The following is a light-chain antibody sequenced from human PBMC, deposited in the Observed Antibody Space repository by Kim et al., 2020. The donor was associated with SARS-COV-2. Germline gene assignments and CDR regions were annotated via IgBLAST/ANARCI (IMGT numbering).Light chain of an antibody. CDR2: VDTGGIVG. CDR1: SGYSHYK. Sequence: CILSSGYSHYKVDWYQQKPGKGPRFVMRVDTGGIVGSKGDGIPNRFSVLGSGLNRYLTIKNIQEEDEGDYRCGADHGSGNDFLWVFGGGTQLTVL. CDR3: GADHGSGNDFLWV. V-gene: IGLV9-49*01. J-gene: IGLJ3*02.